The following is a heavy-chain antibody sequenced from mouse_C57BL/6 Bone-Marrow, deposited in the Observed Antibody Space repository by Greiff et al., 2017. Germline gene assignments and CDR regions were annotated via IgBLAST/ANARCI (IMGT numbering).Heavy chain of an antibody. Sequence: QVQLQQPGAELVRPGSSVKLSCKASGYTFTSYWMDWVKQRPGQGLEWIGHIYPSDSETHYNQKFKDKATLTVDKSSSTAYMQLSSLTSEDAAVYYCARRWLLDYWGQGTTLTVSS. CDR2: IYPSDSET. CDR1: GYTFTSYW. D-gene: IGHD2-3*01. J-gene: IGHJ2*01. CDR3: ARRWLLDY. V-gene: IGHV1-61*01.